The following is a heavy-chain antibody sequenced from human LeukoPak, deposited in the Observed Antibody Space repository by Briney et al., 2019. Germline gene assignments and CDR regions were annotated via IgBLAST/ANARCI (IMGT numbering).Heavy chain of an antibody. CDR2: IDWDDDK. D-gene: IGHD3-22*01. Sequence: SGPALVKPTPTLTLTCTFSGFSFSTSGMCVSWIRQPPGKALEWLARIDWDDDKYYSTSLKTKLTISKDTSKNQVVLTMTNMDPVDTATYYCARDYYDSSGQGYFQHWGQGTLVTVSS. CDR1: GFSFSTSGMC. V-gene: IGHV2-70*11. CDR3: ARDYYDSSGQGYFQH. J-gene: IGHJ1*01.